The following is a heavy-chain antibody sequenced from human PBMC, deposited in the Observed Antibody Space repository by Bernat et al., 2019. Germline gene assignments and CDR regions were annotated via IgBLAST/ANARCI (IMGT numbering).Heavy chain of an antibody. CDR3: ARDPIYYDILTGYYGEGYFDY. D-gene: IGHD3-9*01. CDR1: GFTVSSNY. CDR2: IYSGGST. V-gene: IGHV3-66*01. J-gene: IGHJ4*02. Sequence: EVQLVESGGGLVQPGGSLRLSCAASGFTVSSNYMSWVRQAPGKGPEWVSVIYSGGSTYYADYVKGRFTISRDNSKNTLYLQMNSLRAEDTAVYYCARDPIYYDILTGYYGEGYFDYWGQGTLVTVSS.